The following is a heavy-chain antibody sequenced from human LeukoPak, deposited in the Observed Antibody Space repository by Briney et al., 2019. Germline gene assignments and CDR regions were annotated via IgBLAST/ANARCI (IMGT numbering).Heavy chain of an antibody. CDR3: ARSYYDSSGYFDY. CDR1: GFTFSSYW. D-gene: IGHD3-22*01. J-gene: IGHJ4*02. V-gene: IGHV3-7*01. Sequence: GGSLRLSCAAPGFTFSSYWMSWVRQAPGKGLEWVANIKQDGSEKYYVDSVKGRFTISRDNSKNTLYLQMNSLRAEDTAVYYCARSYYDSSGYFDYWGQGTLVTVSS. CDR2: IKQDGSEK.